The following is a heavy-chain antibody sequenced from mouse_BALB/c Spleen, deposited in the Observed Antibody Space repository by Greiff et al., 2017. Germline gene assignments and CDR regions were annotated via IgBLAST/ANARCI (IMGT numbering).Heavy chain of an antibody. CDR2: ISSGGSYT. V-gene: IGHV5-6-4*01. CDR1: GFTFSSYT. D-gene: IGHD3-1*01. Sequence: EVQGVESGGGLVKPGGSLKLSCAASGFTFSSYTMSWVRQTPEKRLEWVATISSGGSYTYYPDSVKGRFTISRDNAKNTLYLQMSSLKSEDTAMYYCTRGTARATGFAYWGQGTLVTVSA. J-gene: IGHJ3*01. CDR3: TRGTARATGFAY.